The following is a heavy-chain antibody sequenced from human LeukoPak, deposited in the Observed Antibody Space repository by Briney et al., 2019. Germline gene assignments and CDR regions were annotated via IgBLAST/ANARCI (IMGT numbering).Heavy chain of an antibody. CDR3: VRYCSGGSCYNEH. J-gene: IGHJ1*01. Sequence: GGSLRLSCAASGFTFSSYSMNWVRQAPGKGLEWVSYISSSSSTIYYADSVKGRFTISRDNAKNSLYLQMNSLRAEDTAVYYCVRYCSGGSCYNEHRGQGTLVTVSS. D-gene: IGHD2-15*01. CDR1: GFTFSSYS. CDR2: ISSSSSTI. V-gene: IGHV3-48*04.